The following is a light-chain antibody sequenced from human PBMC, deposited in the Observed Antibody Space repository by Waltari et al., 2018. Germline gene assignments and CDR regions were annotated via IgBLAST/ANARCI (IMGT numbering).Light chain of an antibody. Sequence: QPALTQPASVSGSPGQAIIISCTGTGSDVGGYDYDSWYQQYPGKAHRLKIYDVYKRPSVLSTRFSCSKSDNTASLTISALQAEDESVYYCSSYTSSGVVFGGGTKLTVL. V-gene: IGLV2-14*01. J-gene: IGLJ2*01. CDR3: SSYTSSGVV. CDR2: DVY. CDR1: GSDVGGYDY.